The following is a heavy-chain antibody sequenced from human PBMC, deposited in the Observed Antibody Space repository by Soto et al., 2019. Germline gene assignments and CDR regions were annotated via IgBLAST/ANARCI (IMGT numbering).Heavy chain of an antibody. J-gene: IGHJ5*02. Sequence: QTLSLTCAISGDSVSINSAAWNWIRQSPSRGLEWLGRTYFRSKWYNDYAVSVKSRIIINPDTSNNQFSLQLNSVTPEDTAVYFCAKGDNLGPKTGYAFDPWGQGIMVTVSS. V-gene: IGHV6-1*01. CDR2: TYFRSKWYN. D-gene: IGHD5-12*01. CDR1: GDSVSINSAA. CDR3: AKGDNLGPKTGYAFDP.